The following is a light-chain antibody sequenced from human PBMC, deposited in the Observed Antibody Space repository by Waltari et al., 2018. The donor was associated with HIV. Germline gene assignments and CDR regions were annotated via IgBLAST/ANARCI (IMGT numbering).Light chain of an antibody. Sequence: DIQLTQSHSFLSASVGDRVTITSRASQGINNYLAWYKQKPGKAPRLLIYAASTLQSGVPARFSGSGSGTEFSLTISSLQPEDFATYYCQQLNSYPRRLTFGGGTKVEVK. CDR2: AAS. CDR3: QQLNSYPRRLT. V-gene: IGKV1-9*01. CDR1: QGINNY. J-gene: IGKJ4*01.